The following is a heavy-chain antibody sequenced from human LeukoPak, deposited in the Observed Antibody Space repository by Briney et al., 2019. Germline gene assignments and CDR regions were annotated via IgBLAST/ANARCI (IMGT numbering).Heavy chain of an antibody. Sequence: PSETLSLTCTVSGGSISSSSYYWSWIRQPPGKGLEWIGSIYYSGSTYYNPSLKSRVTISVDTSKNQFSLKLSSVTAADTAVYYCARPITIFGVVIIRDAFDIWGQGTMVTVSS. CDR1: GGSISSSSYY. D-gene: IGHD3-3*01. V-gene: IGHV4-39*01. CDR2: IYYSGST. J-gene: IGHJ3*02. CDR3: ARPITIFGVVIIRDAFDI.